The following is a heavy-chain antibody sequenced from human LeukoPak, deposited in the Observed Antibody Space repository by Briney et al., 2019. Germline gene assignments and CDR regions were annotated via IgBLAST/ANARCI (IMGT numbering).Heavy chain of an antibody. V-gene: IGHV3-33*01. J-gene: IGHJ4*02. CDR3: ARGGGVEAAMALDY. Sequence: PGGSLRLSCAASGFTFNIYAMHWVRQAPGQGLEWVAIIYYDGSVKYYADSVKGRFTISRDSSKNTLYLLMNRLRADDTAVYYCARGGGVEAAMALDYWGQGTLVAVSS. CDR1: GFTFNIYA. D-gene: IGHD5-18*01. CDR2: IYYDGSVK.